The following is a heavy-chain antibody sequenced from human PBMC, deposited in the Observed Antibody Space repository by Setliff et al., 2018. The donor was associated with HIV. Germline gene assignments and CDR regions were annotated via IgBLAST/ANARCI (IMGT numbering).Heavy chain of an antibody. CDR2: ISSSGTIM. J-gene: IGHJ6*02. CDR1: GFSFSSYS. D-gene: IGHD3-22*01. Sequence: GGSLRLSCAASGFSFSSYSMNWVRQAPGKGLEWVSYISSSGTIMHYADSVKGRFAISRDNAKNSLYLQINRLRAEDTAVYHCARGHYFKDVWGQGTTVTVSS. V-gene: IGHV3-48*04. CDR3: ARGHYFKDV.